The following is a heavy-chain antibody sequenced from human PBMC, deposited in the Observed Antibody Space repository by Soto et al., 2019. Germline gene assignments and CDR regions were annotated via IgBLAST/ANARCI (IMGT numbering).Heavy chain of an antibody. CDR1: GYTFTSYD. CDR2: LNPNSANT. J-gene: IGHJ3*02. D-gene: IGHD1-26*01. V-gene: IGHV1-8*01. CDR3: ARERSSGAFDI. Sequence: QVQLVQSGAEVKKPGASVKVSCKTSGYTFTSYDINWVRQATGQGLEWMGWLNPNSANTSYAQKFQGRVTMTRNTSIITAYMELSSLRSEDTAVYYCARERSSGAFDIWGQGTMVTVSS.